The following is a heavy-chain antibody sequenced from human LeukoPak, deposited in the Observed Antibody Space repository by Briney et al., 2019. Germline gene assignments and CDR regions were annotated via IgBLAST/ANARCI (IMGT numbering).Heavy chain of an antibody. CDR2: IYHSGST. CDR1: GYSISSGYY. CDR3: ARRGVGFDY. J-gene: IGHJ4*02. V-gene: IGHV4-38-2*01. D-gene: IGHD2-15*01. Sequence: PSETLSLTCAVSGYSISSGYYWGWIRQPPGKGLEWIGSIYHSGSTYYNPSLKSRVTISVDTSKNQLSLKLSSVTAADTAVYYCARRGVGFDYWGQGTLVTVSS.